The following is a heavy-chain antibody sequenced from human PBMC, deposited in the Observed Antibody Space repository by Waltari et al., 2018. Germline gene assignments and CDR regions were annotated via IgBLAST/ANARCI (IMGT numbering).Heavy chain of an antibody. V-gene: IGHV3-23*01. CDR1: GITFSSYV. Sequence: EVQLLESGGGLGQPGGSLRLSCAASGITFSSYVMRWVRLAPGKWREWVSTISGSGGTYYADSVRGRFTISRDKSKNTLSLQMNSLRAEDMAVYYCAIGQSYYFDYWGQGTLVTVSS. J-gene: IGHJ4*02. CDR3: AIGQSYYFDY. D-gene: IGHD1-26*01. CDR2: ISGSGGT.